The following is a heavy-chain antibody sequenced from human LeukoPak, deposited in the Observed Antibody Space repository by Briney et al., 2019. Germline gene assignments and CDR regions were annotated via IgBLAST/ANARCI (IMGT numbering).Heavy chain of an antibody. V-gene: IGHV3-23*01. Sequence: GGSLKLSCAASGFTFSSYAMSWVRQAPGKGLEWVSAISGSGGSTYYADSVKGRFTISRDNSKNTLYLRMNSLRAEDTAVYYCAKDQEYSSGWYDYWGQGTLVTVSS. D-gene: IGHD6-19*01. CDR2: ISGSGGST. CDR3: AKDQEYSSGWYDY. CDR1: GFTFSSYA. J-gene: IGHJ4*02.